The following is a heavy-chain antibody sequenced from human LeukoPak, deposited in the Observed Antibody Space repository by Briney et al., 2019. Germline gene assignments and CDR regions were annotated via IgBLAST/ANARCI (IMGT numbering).Heavy chain of an antibody. CDR2: IKQDGSEK. Sequence: RPGGSLRLSCAASGFTFSSYGMSWVRQAPGKGLEWVANIKQDGSEKYYVDSVKGRFTISRDNAKNSLYLQMNSLRAEDTAVYYCARGVVAARNWFDPWGQGTLVTVSS. D-gene: IGHD2-15*01. CDR1: GFTFSSYG. V-gene: IGHV3-7*01. CDR3: ARGVVAARNWFDP. J-gene: IGHJ5*02.